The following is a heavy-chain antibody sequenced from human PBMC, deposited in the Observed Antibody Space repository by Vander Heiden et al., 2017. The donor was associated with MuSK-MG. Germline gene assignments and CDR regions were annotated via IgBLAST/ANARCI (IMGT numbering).Heavy chain of an antibody. D-gene: IGHD3-10*01. CDR2: INPNSGGA. Sequence: QVQLVQSGAEVKKPGASVKVSCKAFGYTFTGYSVHWVRQAPGQGLEWMGWINPNSGGANYAQKFQGRVTMTRDTSIRTAYMELSRLRSDDTAVYYCATVDSEACDIWDQGTMGKVSS. CDR3: ATVDSEACDI. J-gene: IGHJ3*02. CDR1: GYTFTGYS. V-gene: IGHV1-2*02.